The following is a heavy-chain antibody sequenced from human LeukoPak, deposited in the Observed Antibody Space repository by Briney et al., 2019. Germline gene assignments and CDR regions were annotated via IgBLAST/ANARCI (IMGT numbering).Heavy chain of an antibody. V-gene: IGHV5-51*01. CDR1: GYTFTNYW. D-gene: IGHD1-26*01. CDR2: IYPGDSDT. Sequence: ESLKISCQASGYTFTNYWIGWVRQMPGKGLEWMGIIYPGDSDTKYSPSFQGQVTMSADRSIKTAYLRWSSLKSSDTAIYYCARLSWDQYFFDFWGQGTQVTVSS. J-gene: IGHJ4*01. CDR3: ARLSWDQYFFDF.